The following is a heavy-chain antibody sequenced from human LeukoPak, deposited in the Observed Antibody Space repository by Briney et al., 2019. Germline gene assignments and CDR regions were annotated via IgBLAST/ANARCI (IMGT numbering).Heavy chain of an antibody. V-gene: IGHV1-18*01. J-gene: IGHJ4*02. CDR2: ISAYNGNT. CDR1: GYTFTSYG. D-gene: IGHD3-16*02. CDR3: ARNYDYVWGSYRFHPLDY. Sequence: ASVKVSCKASGYTFTSYGISWVRQAPGQGLEWMGWISAYNGNTNYAQKLQGRVTMTTDTSTSTAYMGLRSLRSDDTAVYYCARNYDYVWGSYRFHPLDYWGQGTLVTVSS.